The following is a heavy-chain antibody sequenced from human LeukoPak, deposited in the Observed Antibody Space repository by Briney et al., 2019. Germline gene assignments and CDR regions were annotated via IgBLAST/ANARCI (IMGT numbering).Heavy chain of an antibody. CDR1: GYSFTSYW. CDR3: ARLQVDYYDSSGPRIFDY. D-gene: IGHD3-22*01. J-gene: IGHJ4*02. V-gene: IGHV5-51*01. Sequence: GESLKISCKGSGYSFTSYWIGWVRQMPGKGLEWMGIIYPGDSDTRYSPSFQGQVTISADKSISTAYLQWSSLKASDTAMYYCARLQVDYYDSSGPRIFDYWGQGTLVTVSS. CDR2: IYPGDSDT.